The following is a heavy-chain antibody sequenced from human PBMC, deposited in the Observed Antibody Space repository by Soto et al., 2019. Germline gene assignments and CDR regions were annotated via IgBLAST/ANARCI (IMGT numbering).Heavy chain of an antibody. V-gene: IGHV4-34*01. CDR2: INHSGIT. Sequence: TLSLTCTVSGVSFSGYFWTWIRQPPGKGLEWLAEINHSGITNYNPSVESRVSMSVDTSKNQFSLRLYSVTAADTAVYYCVRGPYNYNSRYFDYWGQGTLVTVSS. CDR3: VRGPYNYNSRYFDY. J-gene: IGHJ4*02. CDR1: GVSFSGYF. D-gene: IGHD1-1*01.